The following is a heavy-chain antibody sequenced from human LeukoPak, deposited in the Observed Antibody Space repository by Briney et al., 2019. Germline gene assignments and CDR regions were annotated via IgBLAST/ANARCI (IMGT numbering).Heavy chain of an antibody. Sequence: SVKVSCKASGGTFSSYAISWVRQAPGQGLEWMGRIIPILGIANYAQKFQGRVTITADKSTSTAYMELSSLRSEDTAVYYCATDHPLLGGYFDYWGQGTLVTVSS. J-gene: IGHJ4*02. CDR1: GGTFSSYA. CDR3: ATDHPLLGGYFDY. V-gene: IGHV1-69*04. CDR2: IIPILGIA.